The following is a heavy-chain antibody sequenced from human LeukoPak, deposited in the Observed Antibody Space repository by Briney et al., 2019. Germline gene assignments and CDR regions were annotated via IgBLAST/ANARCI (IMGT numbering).Heavy chain of an antibody. CDR2: INHSGST. D-gene: IGHD3-22*01. CDR1: GGSFSGYC. J-gene: IGHJ4*02. CDR3: ATLGDSSGLGLDY. Sequence: PSETLSLTCAVYGGSFSGYCWSWIRQPPGKGLEWIGEINHSGSTNYNPSLKSRVTISVDTSKNQFSLKLSSVTAADTAVYYCATLGDSSGLGLDYWGQGTLVTVSS. V-gene: IGHV4-34*01.